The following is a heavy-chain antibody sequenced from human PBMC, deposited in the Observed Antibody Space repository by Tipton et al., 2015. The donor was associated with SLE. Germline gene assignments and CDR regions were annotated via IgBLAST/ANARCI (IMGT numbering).Heavy chain of an antibody. Sequence: TLSLTCTVSGGSISSCYWSWIRQPPGKGLEWIGSIYYSGSTYYNPSLKSRVTISVDTSKNQFSLKLSSVTAADTAVYYCARAWCSSTSFPFGYWGQGTLVTVSS. CDR1: GGSISSCY. CDR3: ARAWCSSTSFPFGY. CDR2: IYYSGST. V-gene: IGHV4-59*12. D-gene: IGHD2-2*01. J-gene: IGHJ4*02.